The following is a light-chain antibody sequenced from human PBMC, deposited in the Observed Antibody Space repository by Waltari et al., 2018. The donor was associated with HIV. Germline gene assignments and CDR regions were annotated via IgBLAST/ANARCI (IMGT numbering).Light chain of an antibody. CDR2: WAS. Sequence: DIVMRQSPESLAVSPGEGANIDCKSSQNVLYTSNNKNYLAWYQQKAGQPPKLLIYWASTRESGVPDRFTGSGSGTDFTLTISSLQAEDVAIYYCQQYYTTPYTFGQGTKLEIK. CDR1: QNVLYTSNNKNY. V-gene: IGKV4-1*01. CDR3: QQYYTTPYT. J-gene: IGKJ2*01.